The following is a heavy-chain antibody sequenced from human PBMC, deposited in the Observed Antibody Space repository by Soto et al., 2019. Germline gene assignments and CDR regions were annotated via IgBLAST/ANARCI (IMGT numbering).Heavy chain of an antibody. Sequence: ASVKISCKASGYTFTGYYMHWVRQAPGQGLEWTGWINPNSGGTNYAQKFQGWVTMTRDTSISTAYMELSRLRSDDTAVYYCARDSKGSSGRNEAFDIWGEGTMVTVSS. CDR2: INPNSGGT. D-gene: IGHD6-19*01. J-gene: IGHJ3*02. V-gene: IGHV1-2*04. CDR3: ARDSKGSSGRNEAFDI. CDR1: GYTFTGYY.